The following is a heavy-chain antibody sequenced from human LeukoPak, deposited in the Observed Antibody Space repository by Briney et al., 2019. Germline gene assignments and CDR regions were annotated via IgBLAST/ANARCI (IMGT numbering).Heavy chain of an antibody. CDR2: IIPGGSA. CDR3: ARHLTGQRAFDI. V-gene: IGHV4-34*12. CDR1: GGSFSGYY. J-gene: IGHJ3*02. Sequence: KTSETLSLTCAVYGGSFSGYYRSWIRQPPGQGLEWIGEIIPGGSASYSPSLKSRVTISVDTSKNQFSLNLNSLTAADTAMYYCARHLTGQRAFDIWGQGTMVTVSS.